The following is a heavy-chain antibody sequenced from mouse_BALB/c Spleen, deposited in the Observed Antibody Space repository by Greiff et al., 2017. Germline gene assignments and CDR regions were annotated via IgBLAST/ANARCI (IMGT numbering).Heavy chain of an antibody. CDR2: FYPGSGSI. CDR1: GYTFTEYI. CDR3: ARHEDPDLREMYAMDY. Sequence: QVQLQQSGAELVKPGASVKLSCKASGYTFTEYIIHWVKQRSGQGLEWIGWFYPGSGSIKYNEKFKDKATLTADKSSSTVYIELSRLTSEDSAVYFCARHEDPDLREMYAMDYWGQGTSVTVSS. V-gene: IGHV1-62-2*01. J-gene: IGHJ4*01.